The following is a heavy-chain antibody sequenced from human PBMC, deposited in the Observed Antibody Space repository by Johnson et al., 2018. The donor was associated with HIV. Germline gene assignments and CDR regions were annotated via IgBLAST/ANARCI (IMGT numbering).Heavy chain of an antibody. V-gene: IGHV3-66*04. J-gene: IGHJ3*02. CDR2: IYSGGST. CDR3: ARPRIEVLPAGAFDI. D-gene: IGHD2-2*01. Sequence: VQLVESGGGLVQPGGSLRLSCAASGFTVSSNYMSWVRQAPGKGLEWVSVIYSGGSTYYADSVKGRFTISRDNSKNTLYLQMNSLRSDDTAVYYCARPRIEVLPAGAFDIWGPGTMVTVSS. CDR1: GFTVSSNY.